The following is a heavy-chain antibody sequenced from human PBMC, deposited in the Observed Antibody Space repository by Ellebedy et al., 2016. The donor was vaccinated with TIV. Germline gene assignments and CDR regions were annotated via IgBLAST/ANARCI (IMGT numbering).Heavy chain of an antibody. CDR1: GDTLTGYY. D-gene: IGHD2-8*01. V-gene: IGHV1-2*02. J-gene: IGHJ4*02. CDR2: INPDSGGT. CDR3: AREPHGVYYFDS. Sequence: AASVKVSCKPSGDTLTGYYFHWVRQAPGQGLEWMGWINPDSGGTNSAHKFQGRVTLTRDTSTYTAYMELSGLRSDDTAVYFCAREPHGVYYFDSWGQGSLLTVSS.